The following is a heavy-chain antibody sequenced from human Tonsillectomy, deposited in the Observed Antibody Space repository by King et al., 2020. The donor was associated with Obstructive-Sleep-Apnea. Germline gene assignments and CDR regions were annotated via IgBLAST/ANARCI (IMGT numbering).Heavy chain of an antibody. CDR1: GGSISSYY. J-gene: IGHJ4*02. D-gene: IGHD6-6*01. CDR2: IYYSGST. CDR3: ARRLIAARGGGFFDY. V-gene: IGHV4-59*08. Sequence: VQLQESGPGLVKPSKTLSLTCTVSGGSISSYYWSWIRQPPGKGLEWIWYIYYSGSTNYNPSLKSRVTISVDTSKNQFSLKLSSVTAADTAVYYCARRLIAARGGGFFDYWGQGTLVTVSS.